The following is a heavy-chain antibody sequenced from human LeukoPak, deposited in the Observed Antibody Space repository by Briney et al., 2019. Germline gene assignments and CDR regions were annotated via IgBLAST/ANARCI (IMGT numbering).Heavy chain of an antibody. CDR3: ARDRESTYYYGSGTYSYYGMDV. CDR2: ISYDGSSK. J-gene: IGHJ6*02. Sequence: PGGSLRLSCAASGFTFSSYAMHWVRQAPGKGLEWVAVISYDGSSKYHADSVKGRFTTSRDNSKNILYLQMNSLRAEDTAVYYCARDRESTYYYGSGTYSYYGMDVWGQGTTVTVS. V-gene: IGHV3-30-3*01. D-gene: IGHD3-10*01. CDR1: GFTFSSYA.